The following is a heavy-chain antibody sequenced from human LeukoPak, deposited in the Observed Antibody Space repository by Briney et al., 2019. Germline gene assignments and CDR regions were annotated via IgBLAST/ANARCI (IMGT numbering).Heavy chain of an antibody. Sequence: ASVKVSCKASGYTFTGYYMHWVRQAPGQGLEWMGWINPNSGGTNYAQKFQGRVTMTRDTSISTAYMGLSRLRSDDTAVYYCARVTQTHYDFWSGYPPFDYWGQGTLVTVSS. D-gene: IGHD3-3*01. CDR3: ARVTQTHYDFWSGYPPFDY. CDR2: INPNSGGT. CDR1: GYTFTGYY. J-gene: IGHJ4*02. V-gene: IGHV1-2*02.